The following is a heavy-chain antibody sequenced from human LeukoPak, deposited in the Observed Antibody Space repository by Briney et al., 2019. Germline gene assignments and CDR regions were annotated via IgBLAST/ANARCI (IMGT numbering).Heavy chain of an antibody. Sequence: GGSLRLSCAASGFTFSSYSMNWVRQAPGKGLEWVSSISSSSSYIYYAASVKGRFTISRDNAKNSLYLQMNRLRAEDTAVYYCARAKRNGFDIWGQGTMISVSS. CDR2: ISSSSSYI. J-gene: IGHJ3*02. CDR3: ARAKRNGFDI. CDR1: GFTFSSYS. V-gene: IGHV3-21*01.